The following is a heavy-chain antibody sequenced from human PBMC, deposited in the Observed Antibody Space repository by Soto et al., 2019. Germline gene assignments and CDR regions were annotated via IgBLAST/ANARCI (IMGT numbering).Heavy chain of an antibody. Sequence: TETLSLTCTVSGGSISSYYWSWIRQPPGKGLEWIGYIYYSGSTNYNPSLKSRVTISVDTSKNQFSLKLSSVTAADTAVYYCARHMARSGWYYYYGMDVWGQGTTVTVSS. V-gene: IGHV4-59*08. CDR2: IYYSGST. J-gene: IGHJ6*02. D-gene: IGHD6-19*01. CDR1: GGSISSYY. CDR3: ARHMARSGWYYYYGMDV.